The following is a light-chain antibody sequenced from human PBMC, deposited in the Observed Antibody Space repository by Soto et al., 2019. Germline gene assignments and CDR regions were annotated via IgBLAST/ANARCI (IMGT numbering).Light chain of an antibody. CDR3: QQHINRLS. CDR1: QSVRNY. V-gene: IGKV3-11*01. J-gene: IGKJ4*01. CDR2: DAS. Sequence: DIVLTQSPATLSLSPGDRATLSCRASQSVRNYLAWYQQKPGQAPRLLIYDASNRATGIPARFSGSVSGTDFTLTISTLEPEDFAVYYCQQHINRLSFGGGTKVEIK.